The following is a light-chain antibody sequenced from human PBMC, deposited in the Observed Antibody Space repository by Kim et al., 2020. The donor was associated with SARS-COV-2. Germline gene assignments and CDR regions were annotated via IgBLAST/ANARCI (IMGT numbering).Light chain of an antibody. CDR3: QQYGSSPLT. CDR1: ASVTSTY. J-gene: IGKJ4*01. CDR2: SAS. Sequence: LPGKRATVSCRASASVTSTYLAWYQQTPGQPPRLLIYSASSRATGIPDRFSGSGSGTDFTLTISRLEPADFAVYYCQQYGSSPLTFGGGTKVDIK. V-gene: IGKV3-20*01.